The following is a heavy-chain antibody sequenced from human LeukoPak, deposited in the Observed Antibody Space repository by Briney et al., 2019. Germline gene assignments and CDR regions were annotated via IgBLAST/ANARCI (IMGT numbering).Heavy chain of an antibody. D-gene: IGHD2-2*01. CDR1: GFTFSSYE. Sequence: GGSLRLSCAASGFTFSSYEMNWVRQAPGKGLEWVSYISSSGGTIYYADSVKGRFTISRDNSKNTLYLQMNSLRAEDTAVYYCAKDAPAQLPTAVFDYWGQGTLVTVSS. J-gene: IGHJ4*02. V-gene: IGHV3-48*03. CDR3: AKDAPAQLPTAVFDY. CDR2: ISSSGGTI.